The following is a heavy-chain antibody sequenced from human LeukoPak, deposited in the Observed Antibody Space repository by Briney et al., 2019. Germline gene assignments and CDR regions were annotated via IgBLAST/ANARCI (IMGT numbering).Heavy chain of an antibody. CDR2: IGTAGDT. CDR1: GFTFSSYS. J-gene: IGHJ3*02. CDR3: ARGTVPGDI. V-gene: IGHV3-13*01. Sequence: GGSLRLSCAASGFTFSSYSMNWVRLATGKGLEWVSGIGTAGDTYYPGSVKGRFTISRENAKNSLYLQMNSLRAGDTAVYYCARGTVPGDIWGQGTMVTVSS. D-gene: IGHD2-2*01.